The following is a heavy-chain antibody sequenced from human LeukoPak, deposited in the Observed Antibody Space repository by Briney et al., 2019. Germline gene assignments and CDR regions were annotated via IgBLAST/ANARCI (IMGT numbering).Heavy chain of an antibody. J-gene: IGHJ4*02. CDR2: IYYSGST. CDR1: GGSINTNGYY. V-gene: IGHV4-39*01. D-gene: IGHD3-10*01. Sequence: SETLSLTCSVSGGSINTNGYYWGWIRQPPGKGLEWIGSIYYSGSTYYNPSLKSRVTISVDTSKNQFSLKLSSVTAADTAVYYCARLRAWFGELSVLDYWGQGTLVTVSS. CDR3: ARLRAWFGELSVLDY.